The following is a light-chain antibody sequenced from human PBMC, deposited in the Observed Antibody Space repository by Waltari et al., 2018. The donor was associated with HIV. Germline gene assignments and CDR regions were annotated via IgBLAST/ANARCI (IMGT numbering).Light chain of an antibody. CDR1: SNNVGNQG. J-gene: IGLJ2*01. CDR3: SAWDRSLSAVI. Sequence: QAGLTQPPSVSTGLRQTATLTCTGDSNNVGNQGATWLQQHQGHPPKLLFYKNNNRPSGISERFSASKSGNTASLTITGLQPEDEADYFCSAWDRSLSAVIFGGGTTLIVL. CDR2: KNN. V-gene: IGLV10-54*04.